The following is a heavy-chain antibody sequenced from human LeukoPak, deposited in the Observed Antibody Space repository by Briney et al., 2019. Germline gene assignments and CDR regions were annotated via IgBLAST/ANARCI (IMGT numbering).Heavy chain of an antibody. V-gene: IGHV4-39*07. Sequence: SETLSLTCTVSGGSISSSSYYWGWIRQPPGKGLEWIGSIYYSGSTYYNPSLKSRVTITVDTSKNQFSLKLSSVTAADTAVYYCAREGYYYDSSGYSNWFDPWGQGTLVTVSS. CDR3: AREGYYYDSSGYSNWFDP. D-gene: IGHD3-22*01. CDR2: IYYSGST. J-gene: IGHJ5*02. CDR1: GGSISSSSYY.